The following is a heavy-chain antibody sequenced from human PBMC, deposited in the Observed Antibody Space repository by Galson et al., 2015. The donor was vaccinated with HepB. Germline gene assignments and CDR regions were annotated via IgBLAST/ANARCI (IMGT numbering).Heavy chain of an antibody. V-gene: IGHV3-23*01. J-gene: IGHJ4*02. CDR3: AKAPVGYYYASRGFYTYFFDY. CDR2: ISAGGGST. Sequence: SLRLSCAASGFTFRSYAMSWVRQTPRKGLEWVSGISAGGGSTYYADSVKGRFTISREDSKNTLYLQMNGLRVEDTAIYYCAKAPVGYYYASRGFYTYFFDYWGQGTLVTVSS. CDR1: GFTFRSYA. D-gene: IGHD3-22*01.